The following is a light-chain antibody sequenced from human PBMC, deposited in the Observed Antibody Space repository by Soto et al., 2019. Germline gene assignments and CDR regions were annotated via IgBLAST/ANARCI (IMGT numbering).Light chain of an antibody. CDR2: DAS. CDR3: QQYKSYLWT. CDR1: QSISVS. Sequence: DIQMTQSPSTLSASLGDRVTITCRASQSISVSLAWYQQKPGKAPKVLISDASTLESGVPSRFSGSGSGTEFTLTIRSLQPDDFATYYCQQYKSYLWTFGQGTKVEIK. V-gene: IGKV1-5*01. J-gene: IGKJ1*01.